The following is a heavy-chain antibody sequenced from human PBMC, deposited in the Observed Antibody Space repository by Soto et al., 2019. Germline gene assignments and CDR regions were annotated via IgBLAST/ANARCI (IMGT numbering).Heavy chain of an antibody. CDR2: ISYDGSNK. CDR1: GFTFSSYA. CDR3: AREQIVVVITLYYFDY. D-gene: IGHD3-22*01. V-gene: IGHV3-30-3*01. Sequence: GGSLRLSCAASGFTFSSYAMHWVRQAPGKGLEWVAVISYDGSNKYYADSVKGRFTIPRDNSKNTLYLQMNSLRAEDTAVYYCAREQIVVVITLYYFDYWGQGTLVTVSS. J-gene: IGHJ4*02.